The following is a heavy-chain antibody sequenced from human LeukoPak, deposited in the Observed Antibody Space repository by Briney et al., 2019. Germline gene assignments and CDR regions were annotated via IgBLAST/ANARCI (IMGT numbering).Heavy chain of an antibody. CDR1: GGTFSSYA. D-gene: IGHD3-10*01. CDR3: ARGGSGSYFSWLDP. CDR2: IIPIFGTA. Sequence: ASVKVSCKASGGTFSSYAISWVRQAPGQGLEWMGGIIPIFGTANYAQKFQGRVTITTDESTSTAYMELSSLRSEDTAVYYCARGGSGSYFSWLDPWGQGTLVTVSS. J-gene: IGHJ5*02. V-gene: IGHV1-69*05.